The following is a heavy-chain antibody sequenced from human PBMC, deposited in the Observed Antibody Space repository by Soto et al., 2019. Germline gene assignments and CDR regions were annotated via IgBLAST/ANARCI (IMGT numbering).Heavy chain of an antibody. CDR3: ATFMLVFGAAGWGRPMDV. CDR2: ISASGGTT. V-gene: IGHV3-23*01. Sequence: VQLLESGGGLEQPGGSLRLSCAASGFTFSSYAMSWARQAPGKGLEWVSFISASGGTTYYVDSVKGRFTISREASKNTLYLKMNSLRAEDTAIYYGATFMLVFGAAGWGRPMDVWGQGAAVTVSS. D-gene: IGHD3-16*01. J-gene: IGHJ6*02. CDR1: GFTFSSYA.